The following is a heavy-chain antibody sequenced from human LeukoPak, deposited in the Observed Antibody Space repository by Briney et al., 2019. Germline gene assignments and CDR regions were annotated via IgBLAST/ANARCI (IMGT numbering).Heavy chain of an antibody. Sequence: SETLSLTCRVSGASVSNYYWSWIRQSPGKGLEWIGFFHYSGSTNYNPSLNSRVTTSIDTSMNQLSLTLVSVTAADSAVYFCARHHDGGPKLRLDFWGLGVLVTVSS. CDR1: GASVSNYY. V-gene: IGHV4-59*08. CDR2: FHYSGST. CDR3: ARHHDGGPKLRLDF. D-gene: IGHD2-15*01. J-gene: IGHJ4*02.